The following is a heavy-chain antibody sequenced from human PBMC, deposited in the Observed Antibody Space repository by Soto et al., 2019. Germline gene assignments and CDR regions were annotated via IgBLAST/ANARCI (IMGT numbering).Heavy chain of an antibody. Sequence: QVQLVESGGGLVTPGGSLRLSCAASGFTFRDYYMTWIRQAPGRGLEWISFISGISSYTSYADSVKGRFTISIDNAKNPLYLQMNSLRVEDTALYYCARGANWNGGMYFDSWGQGTLVTVSS. CDR3: ARGANWNGGMYFDS. D-gene: IGHD1-1*01. V-gene: IGHV3-11*05. CDR1: GFTFRDYY. J-gene: IGHJ4*02. CDR2: ISGISSYT.